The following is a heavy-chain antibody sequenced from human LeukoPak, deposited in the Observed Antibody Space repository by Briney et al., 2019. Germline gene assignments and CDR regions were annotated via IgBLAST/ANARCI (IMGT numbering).Heavy chain of an antibody. D-gene: IGHD3-9*01. J-gene: IGHJ3*02. CDR1: GDSISSSSYF. V-gene: IGHV4-61*02. CDR2: IYTSGST. Sequence: SETLSLTCNVSGDSISSSSYFWDWIRQPAGKGLEWIGRIYTSGSTNYNPSLKSRVTISLDTSKNHFSLKLSSVTAADTAVYYCVRVQILTGYHDNFDIWGQGTMVTVSS. CDR3: VRVQILTGYHDNFDI.